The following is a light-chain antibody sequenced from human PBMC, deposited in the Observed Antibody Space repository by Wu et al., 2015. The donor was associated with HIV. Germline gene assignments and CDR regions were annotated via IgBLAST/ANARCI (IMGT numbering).Light chain of an antibody. V-gene: IGKV3-20*01. CDR1: QSISSSY. CDR3: QQYGSSPIT. Sequence: EIVLTQSPGTLSLSPGERATLSCRASQSISSSYLAWYQRKPGQAPRLLIYGASSRATGIPDRFSGSGSGTDFTLTINSLEPEDFAVYYCQQYGSSPITFGQGTRLEIK. J-gene: IGKJ5*01. CDR2: GAS.